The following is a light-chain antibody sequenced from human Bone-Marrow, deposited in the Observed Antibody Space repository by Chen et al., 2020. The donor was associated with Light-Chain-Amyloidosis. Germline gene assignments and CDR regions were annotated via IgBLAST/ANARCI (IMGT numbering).Light chain of an antibody. Sequence: SYVLTQPPSASLSPGQPARITCSGDDLPTKYAYWYQQKPGQAPVLVIHRDNERPSGISERFSGSSSGTTATLTISGVQAEDEADYHCQSADSSGTYEVIFGGGTKLTVL. V-gene: IGLV3-25*03. CDR1: DLPTKY. CDR2: RDN. CDR3: QSADSSGTYEVI. J-gene: IGLJ2*01.